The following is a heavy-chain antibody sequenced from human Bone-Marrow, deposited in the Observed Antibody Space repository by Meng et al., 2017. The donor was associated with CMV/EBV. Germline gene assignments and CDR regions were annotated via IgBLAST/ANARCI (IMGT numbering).Heavy chain of an antibody. CDR2: ISSRSSYI. Sequence: ESLKISCAASGFTFRSYSLNWVRQAPGKGLEWVSSISSRSSYIYYADAVKGRFTIPRDNAKNSLYLQMNSLRAEDTAVYYCARERVFGVVTYIDYWGQGTLVTVSS. CDR3: ARERVFGVVTYIDY. D-gene: IGHD3-3*01. CDR1: GFTFRSYS. J-gene: IGHJ4*02. V-gene: IGHV3-21*01.